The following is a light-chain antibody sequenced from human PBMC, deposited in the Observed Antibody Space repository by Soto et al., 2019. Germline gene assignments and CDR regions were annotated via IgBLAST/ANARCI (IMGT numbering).Light chain of an antibody. V-gene: IGLV2-8*01. CDR3: SSYAGNNNVV. Sequence: QSVLTQPPSASGSPGQSVTISCTGTSSDVGDYKFVSWYQQHPGKAPKLLIYEVSRRPSGVPGRFSGSKSGNTASLTVSGLQAEDEADYYCSSYAGNNNVVFGGGTKLTVL. J-gene: IGLJ2*01. CDR2: EVS. CDR1: SSDVGDYKF.